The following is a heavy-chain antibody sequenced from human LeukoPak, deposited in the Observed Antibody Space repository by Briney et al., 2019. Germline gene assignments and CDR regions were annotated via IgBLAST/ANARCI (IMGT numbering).Heavy chain of an antibody. CDR2: IYPANSDT. V-gene: IGHV5-51*01. D-gene: IGHD2-2*01. Sequence: GESLKISCKASGYIFTNYWIGWVRQMPGKGLEWMAIIYPANSDTRYSPSFQGQVTISADKSISTAYLQWSSLKASDTAMYYCARPACSSTSCYLYFQYWGQGTLGTVSS. CDR3: ARPACSSTSCYLYFQY. J-gene: IGHJ1*01. CDR1: GYIFTNYW.